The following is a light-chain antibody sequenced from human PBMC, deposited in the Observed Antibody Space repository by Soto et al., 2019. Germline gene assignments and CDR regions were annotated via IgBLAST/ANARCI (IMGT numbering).Light chain of an antibody. Sequence: QSVLTQPPSVSEAPGQRVTISCTGSSSNIGAGYEAHWYQQLPGTAPKLLIYENNNRPSGVPDRFSGSKSGTSASLAITGLQAEDEAEYYCRSYDSSLSGYVFGTGTKLTVL. CDR3: RSYDSSLSGYV. V-gene: IGLV1-40*01. J-gene: IGLJ1*01. CDR2: ENN. CDR1: SSNIGAGYE.